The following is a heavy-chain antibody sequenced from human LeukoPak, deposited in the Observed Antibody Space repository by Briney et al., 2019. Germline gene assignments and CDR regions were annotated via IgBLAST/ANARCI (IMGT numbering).Heavy chain of an antibody. Sequence: SRTLSLTCAISGDSVSSNSAGWNWIRQSPSRGLEWLGRTYYRSEWYNDYALSVNSRITINPDTSKNQFSLHLKSVTPEDTAVYFCTREMLVAGPFDYWGQGTPVTVSS. CDR2: TYYRSEWYN. CDR3: TREMLVAGPFDY. J-gene: IGHJ4*02. CDR1: GDSVSSNSAG. V-gene: IGHV6-1*01. D-gene: IGHD6-19*01.